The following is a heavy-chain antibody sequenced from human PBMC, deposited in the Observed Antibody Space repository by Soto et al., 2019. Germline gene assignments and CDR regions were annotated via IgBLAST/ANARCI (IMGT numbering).Heavy chain of an antibody. CDR1: GFGFTFSTSA. Sequence: GGSLRLSCAASGFGFTFSTSAMSWVHQAPGKGLEWVSTFRNSGRTTHYANSVKGRFTISRDNAKNSLYLQMNSLRAEDTAVYYCARDRYDILTGYFTPGWFDPWGQGTLVTVSS. CDR3: ARDRYDILTGYFTPGWFDP. J-gene: IGHJ5*02. CDR2: FRNSGRTT. V-gene: IGHV3-23*01. D-gene: IGHD3-9*01.